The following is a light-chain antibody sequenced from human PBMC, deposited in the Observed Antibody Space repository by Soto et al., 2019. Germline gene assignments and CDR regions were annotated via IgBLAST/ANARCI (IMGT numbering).Light chain of an antibody. J-gene: IGKJ3*01. Sequence: AIRMTQSPSSFSASTGDRVTITCRASQGISSYLAWYQQKPGKAPKLLIYAASTLQSGVPSRFSGSGSGTDFTLTISCLQSEDFATYYCQQYYSYPSTFGPRTKVDTK. CDR1: QGISSY. CDR2: AAS. CDR3: QQYYSYPST. V-gene: IGKV1-8*01.